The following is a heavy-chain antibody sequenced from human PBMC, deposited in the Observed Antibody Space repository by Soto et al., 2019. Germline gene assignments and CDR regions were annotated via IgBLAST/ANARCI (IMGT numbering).Heavy chain of an antibody. CDR1: GFTFSSYA. D-gene: IGHD6-13*01. CDR2: ISGSGGST. Sequence: PGGSLRLSCAASGFTFSSYAMSWVRQAPGKGLEWVSAISGSGGSTYYADSVKGRFTISRDNSKNTLYLQMNSLRAEDTAVYYCAKGVAAAGDYYYYYMDVWGKGTTVTVSS. CDR3: AKGVAAAGDYYYYYMDV. V-gene: IGHV3-23*01. J-gene: IGHJ6*03.